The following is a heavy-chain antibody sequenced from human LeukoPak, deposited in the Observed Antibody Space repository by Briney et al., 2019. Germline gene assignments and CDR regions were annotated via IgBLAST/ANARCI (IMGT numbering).Heavy chain of an antibody. Sequence: EPSETLSLTCTVSAGSISNYYWSWIRQPPGKGLEWIGYISYSGSTYYNPPLKSRVTISVHTSKNQFSLRLSAVTAADTAVYYCARQRDSSSAGGVDYWGQGTLVTVSS. V-gene: IGHV4-59*08. CDR2: ISYSGST. CDR1: AGSISNYY. J-gene: IGHJ4*02. CDR3: ARQRDSSSAGGVDY. D-gene: IGHD6-6*01.